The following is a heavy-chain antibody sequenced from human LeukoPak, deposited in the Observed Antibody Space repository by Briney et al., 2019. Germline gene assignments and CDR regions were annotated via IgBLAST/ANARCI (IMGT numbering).Heavy chain of an antibody. CDR3: ARDEGAVAGNMWFDP. CDR2: IYYSGST. CDR1: GGSISSSSYY. Sequence: SETLSLTCTVSGGSISSSSYYWGWIRQPPGKGLEWIGSIYYSGSTYYNPSLKSRVTISVDTSKNQFSLKLSSVTAADTAVYCCARDEGAVAGNMWFDPWGQGTLVTVSS. V-gene: IGHV4-39*07. D-gene: IGHD6-19*01. J-gene: IGHJ5*02.